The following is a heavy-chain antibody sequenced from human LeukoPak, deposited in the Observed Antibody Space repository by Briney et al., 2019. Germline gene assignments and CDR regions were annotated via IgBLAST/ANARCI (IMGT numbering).Heavy chain of an antibody. CDR3: AKGRHMNFFFFDS. J-gene: IGHJ4*02. D-gene: IGHD3/OR15-3a*01. Sequence: GGSLRLSCAASGFTFSSYGMSWVRQAPGKGLEWVSAISGSGGSTYYADSVKGRFTISRDNAKNSLYLQMNSLRTEDTAFYYCAKGRHMNFFFFDSWGQGTLVTVSS. CDR2: ISGSGGST. CDR1: GFTFSSYG. V-gene: IGHV3-23*01.